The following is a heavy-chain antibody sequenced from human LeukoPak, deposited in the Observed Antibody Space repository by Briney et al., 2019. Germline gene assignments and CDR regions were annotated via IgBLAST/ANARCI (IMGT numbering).Heavy chain of an antibody. D-gene: IGHD4-23*01. Sequence: SETLSLTCLVSSEPISSYYWSWIRQAPGRGPEYIGNVYYNGNTNYNPSLKSRVAISVDASKNQFSLKVDSVTTADTAVYYCARLLRWPMIFDYWGQGTLVTVSS. CDR3: ARLLRWPMIFDY. CDR2: VYYNGNT. V-gene: IGHV4-59*01. J-gene: IGHJ4*02. CDR1: SEPISSYY.